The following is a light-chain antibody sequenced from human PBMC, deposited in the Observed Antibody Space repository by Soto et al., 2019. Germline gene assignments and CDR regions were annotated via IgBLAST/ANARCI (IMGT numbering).Light chain of an antibody. Sequence: QSALTQRASVSGSPGQSITISCTGTRRDVGSYNLVSWYQQHPGKAPKLMIYEGSKRPSGVSNRFSGSKSGNTASLTISGLQAEDEADYYCCSYAGSSTYVFGTGNKVTVL. CDR3: CSYAGSSTYV. CDR2: EGS. J-gene: IGLJ1*01. V-gene: IGLV2-23*01. CDR1: RRDVGSYNL.